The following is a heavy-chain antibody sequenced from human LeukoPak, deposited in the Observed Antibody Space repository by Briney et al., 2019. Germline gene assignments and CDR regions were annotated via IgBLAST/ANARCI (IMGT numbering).Heavy chain of an antibody. CDR2: IIPIFGTA. D-gene: IGHD2-2*01. Sequence: ASVKVSCKASGGTFISYAISWVRQAPGQGLEWRGGIIPIFGTANYAQKFQGRVTITADKSTSTAYMELSSLRSEDTAVYYCASLYCSSTSCPNDYWGQGTLVTVSS. CDR1: GGTFISYA. V-gene: IGHV1-69*06. J-gene: IGHJ4*02. CDR3: ASLYCSSTSCPNDY.